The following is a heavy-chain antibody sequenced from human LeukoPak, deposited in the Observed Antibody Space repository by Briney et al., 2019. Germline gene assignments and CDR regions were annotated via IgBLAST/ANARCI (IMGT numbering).Heavy chain of an antibody. CDR1: GGSISSYF. J-gene: IGHJ3*02. Sequence: SETLSLTCTVSGGSISSYFWSWIRQPPGKGLEWIGYISNSGSTNYNPSLKSRVTILMDTSKKQFSLKLSSVTAADTAVYYCARELIVGATMAFDMWGRGTRVTVS. CDR3: ARELIVGATMAFDM. CDR2: ISNSGST. D-gene: IGHD1-26*01. V-gene: IGHV4-59*01.